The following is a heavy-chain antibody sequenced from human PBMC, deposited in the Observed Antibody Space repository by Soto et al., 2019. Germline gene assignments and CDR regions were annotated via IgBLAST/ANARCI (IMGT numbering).Heavy chain of an antibody. CDR1: GYTFTGYY. CDR3: ARGYNWNYKANGYGMDV. V-gene: IGHV1-2*04. D-gene: IGHD1-7*01. J-gene: IGHJ6*02. CDR2: INPNSGGT. Sequence: QVQLVQSGAEVKKPGASVKVSCKASGYTFTGYYMHWVRQAPGQGLEWMGWINPNSGGTNYAQKFQGWVTMTRDTCISTAYMELSRLRSDDTAVYYCARGYNWNYKANGYGMDVWGQGTTVTVSS.